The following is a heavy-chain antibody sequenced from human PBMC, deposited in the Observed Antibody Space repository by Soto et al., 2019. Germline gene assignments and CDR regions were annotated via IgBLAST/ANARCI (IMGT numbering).Heavy chain of an antibody. J-gene: IGHJ5*02. CDR2: ISSSSSYI. CDR3: ARSEYFDSDGFDP. V-gene: IGHV3-21*01. Sequence: EVQLVESGGGLVKPGGSLRLSCAASGFTFSSYSMNWVRQAPGEGVEWVSSISSSSSYIYYADSVKGRFTISRDNAKNSLYLQMNSLRAEDTAVYYCARSEYFDSDGFDPWGQGTLVTVSS. D-gene: IGHD3-9*01. CDR1: GFTFSSYS.